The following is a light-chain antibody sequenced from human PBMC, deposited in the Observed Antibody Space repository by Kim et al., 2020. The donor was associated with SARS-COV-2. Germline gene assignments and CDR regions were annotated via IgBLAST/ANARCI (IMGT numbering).Light chain of an antibody. CDR1: QGISKD. V-gene: IGKV1-27*01. CDR3: QKYNGAPWT. J-gene: IGKJ1*01. Sequence: ASVGDRVTITCRASQGISKDLAWYQQKPGNAPKLLICAASALQSGVPTRFSGSGSGTDFTLTISSLQPEDVATYYCQKYNGAPWTFGQGTKVDIK. CDR2: AAS.